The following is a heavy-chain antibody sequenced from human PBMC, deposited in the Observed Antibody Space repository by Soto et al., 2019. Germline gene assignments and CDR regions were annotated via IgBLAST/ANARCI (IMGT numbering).Heavy chain of an antibody. CDR1: GDSISSGDYY. V-gene: IGHV4-30-4*01. CDR2: IYYSSTT. CDR3: ARLRGNSGSVGWFSP. J-gene: IGHJ5*02. Sequence: SETLSLTCIVSGDSISSGDYYWSWIRQPPGKGLEWIGYIYYSSTTYYNPSLKSRVTISVDKSKNHFSLELTSVTAADTAVYYCARLRGNSGSVGWFSPWGQGNLVTVS. D-gene: IGHD3-10*01.